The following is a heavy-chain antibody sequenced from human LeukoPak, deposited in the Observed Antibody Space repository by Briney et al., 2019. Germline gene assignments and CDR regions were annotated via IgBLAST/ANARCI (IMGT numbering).Heavy chain of an antibody. J-gene: IGHJ4*02. Sequence: SETLSLTCTVSGGSISSSSYYWGWIRQPPGKGLEWIGSIYYSGSTYYNPSLKSRVTISVDTSKNQFSLKLSSVTAADTAVYYWGGDRRNGGYNQIWGKGPLVTVSS. D-gene: IGHD5-24*01. V-gene: IGHV4-39*07. CDR1: GGSISSSSYY. CDR3: GGDRRNGGYNQI. CDR2: IYYSGST.